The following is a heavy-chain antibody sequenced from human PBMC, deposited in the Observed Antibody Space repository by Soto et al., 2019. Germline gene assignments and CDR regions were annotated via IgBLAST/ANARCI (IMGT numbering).Heavy chain of an antibody. CDR3: AKGVACCTNGVCYNDY. CDR2: ISYDGSNK. V-gene: IGHV3-30*18. CDR1: GFTFSSYG. D-gene: IGHD2-8*01. J-gene: IGHJ4*02. Sequence: GGSLRLSCAASGFTFSSYGMHWVRQAPGKGLEWVAVISYDGSNKYYADSVKGRFTISRDNSKNTLYLQMNSLRAEDTAVYYCAKGVACCTNGVCYNDYWGQGTLVTVSS.